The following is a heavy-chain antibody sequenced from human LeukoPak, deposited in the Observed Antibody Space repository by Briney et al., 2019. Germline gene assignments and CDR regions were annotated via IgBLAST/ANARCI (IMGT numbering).Heavy chain of an antibody. CDR2: IKQDGSEK. CDR1: GLTVSNNY. V-gene: IGHV3-7*01. J-gene: IGHJ4*02. Sequence: GGSLRLSCAASGLTVSNNYISWVRQAPGKGLEWVANIKQDGSEKYYVDSVKGRFTISRDNAKNSLYLQMNSLRAEDTAVYYCARDLNYYDSSGYRHLHFDYWGQGTLVTVSS. CDR3: ARDLNYYDSSGYRHLHFDY. D-gene: IGHD3-22*01.